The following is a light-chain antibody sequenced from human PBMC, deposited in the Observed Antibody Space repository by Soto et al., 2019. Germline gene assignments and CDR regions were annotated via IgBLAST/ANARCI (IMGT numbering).Light chain of an antibody. CDR2: SAS. CDR1: QTLDSM. V-gene: IGKV3-15*01. Sequence: IVLTQSPATLSVSPGERATLSCWASQTLDSMVAWYQQKSGQAPRLLIYSASARATSVPARFSGYGSGTDFTLTISSLQSEDLGVYYCQQYKDWPTTFGQGTRWIS. J-gene: IGKJ1*01. CDR3: QQYKDWPTT.